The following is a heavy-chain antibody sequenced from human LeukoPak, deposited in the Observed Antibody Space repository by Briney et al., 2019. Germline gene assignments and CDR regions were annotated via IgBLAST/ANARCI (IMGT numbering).Heavy chain of an antibody. CDR1: GFTFDDYG. CDR2: INWNGGST. Sequence: SGGSLRLSCAASGFTFDDYGMSWVRQAPGKGLEWVSGINWNGGSTGYADSVKGRFTISRDNSKNSLYLQMNSLRAEDTALYYCAKSKKGSAFAHFDFWGQGTLVTVSS. J-gene: IGHJ4*02. CDR3: AKSKKGSAFAHFDF. D-gene: IGHD3-10*01. V-gene: IGHV3-20*04.